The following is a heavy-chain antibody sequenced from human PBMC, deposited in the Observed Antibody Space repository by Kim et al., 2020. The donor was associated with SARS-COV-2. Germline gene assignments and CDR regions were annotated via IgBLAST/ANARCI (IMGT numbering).Heavy chain of an antibody. Sequence: TYYADSVKGRFTITRENSKNTRYRQMNSLRAEDTAVYYCARSVGATYYFDCWGQGTLVTVSS. V-gene: IGHV3-66*01. CDR2: T. D-gene: IGHD1-26*01. CDR3: ARSVGATYYFDC. J-gene: IGHJ4*02.